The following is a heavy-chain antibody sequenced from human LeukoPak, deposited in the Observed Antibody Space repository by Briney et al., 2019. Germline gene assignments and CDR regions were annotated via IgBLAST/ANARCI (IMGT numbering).Heavy chain of an antibody. CDR2: IYSGGST. D-gene: IGHD5-12*01. CDR3: ARDVRGTYSRYYYYYMDV. CDR1: GFTVSSNY. V-gene: IGHV3-66*01. J-gene: IGHJ6*03. Sequence: GGSLRLSCAASGFTVSSNYMSWVRQAPGEGLEWVSNIYSGGSTYYADSVKGRFTISRDNSKNTLYLQMNSLRAEDTAVYYCARDVRGTYSRYYYYYMDVWGKGTTVTISS.